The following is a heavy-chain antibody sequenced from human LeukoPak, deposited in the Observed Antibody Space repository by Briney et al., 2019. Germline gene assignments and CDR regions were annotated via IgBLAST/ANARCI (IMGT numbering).Heavy chain of an antibody. CDR2: IRPNSGGT. V-gene: IGHV1-2*02. CDR3: ARGGGVFGNYYMDV. CDR1: GYTFTVYY. D-gene: IGHD2-8*02. J-gene: IGHJ6*03. Sequence: ASVTVSFTPSGYTFTVYYIHWVRQAPGQGMEWMGWIRPNSGGTKYAQKFQGRVTITRHTSISTAYMELSRLRSDDTAVYYCARGGGVFGNYYMDVWGKGTTVTVSS.